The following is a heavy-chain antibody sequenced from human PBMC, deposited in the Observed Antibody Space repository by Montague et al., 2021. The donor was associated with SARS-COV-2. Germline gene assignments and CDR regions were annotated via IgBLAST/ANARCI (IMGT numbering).Heavy chain of an antibody. CDR3: ARTPGQIAGDAFDI. V-gene: IGHV4-59*01. Sequence: SETLSLTCTVSGGSISSYYWSWIRQPPGKGLEWIGYIYYSGSTNYNPSLKNRVTISVDTSKNQFSLKLSSVTAADTAVYYCARTPGQIAGDAFDIWGQGTMVTVSS. CDR1: GGSISSYY. D-gene: IGHD2-21*01. CDR2: IYYSGST. J-gene: IGHJ3*02.